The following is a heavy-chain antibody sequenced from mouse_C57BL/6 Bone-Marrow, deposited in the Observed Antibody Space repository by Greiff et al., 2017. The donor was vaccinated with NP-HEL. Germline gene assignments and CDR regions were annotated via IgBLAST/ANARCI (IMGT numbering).Heavy chain of an antibody. CDR3: ARFTTKGDWYVDG. CDR2: IYPGGGGT. D-gene: IGHD1-1*01. V-gene: IGHV1-82*01. Sequence: QVQLQQSGPELVKPGASVKISCKASGYAFSSSWMNWVKQRPGKGLEWIGRIYPGGGGTNYNGKFKGKATLTADTSSSTPYMQLSRLNSEDSAVSFCARFTTKGDWYVDGWGTGTTVTVSS. CDR1: GYAFSSSW. J-gene: IGHJ1*03.